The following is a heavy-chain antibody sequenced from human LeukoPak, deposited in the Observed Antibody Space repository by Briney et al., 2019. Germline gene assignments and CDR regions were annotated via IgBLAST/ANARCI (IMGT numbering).Heavy chain of an antibody. V-gene: IGHV4-4*02. CDR1: GGSISSSNW. D-gene: IGHD3-10*01. CDR2: IYHSGST. Sequence: PSGTLSLTCAVSGGSISSSNWWSWVRQPPGKGLEWIGEIYHSGSTNYKPSLESRVTISVDKSKSQSSLNLSSVTAADTAVYYCARDSYYYGSGSWEYWGQGILVTVSS. CDR3: ARDSYYYGSGSWEY. J-gene: IGHJ4*02.